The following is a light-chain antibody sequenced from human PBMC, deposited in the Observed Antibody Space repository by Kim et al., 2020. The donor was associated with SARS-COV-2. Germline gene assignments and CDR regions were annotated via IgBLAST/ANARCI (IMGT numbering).Light chain of an antibody. CDR2: AAS. Sequence: AAVGDRVTITCQAGQSISTYLNWYQHKPGRAPKLLNYAASSLESGVPSRFSGSGSGTDFTLTISSLQPEDFATFYCQQSFDFPWAFGQGTKVDIK. J-gene: IGKJ1*01. CDR1: QSISTY. CDR3: QQSFDFPWA. V-gene: IGKV1-39*01.